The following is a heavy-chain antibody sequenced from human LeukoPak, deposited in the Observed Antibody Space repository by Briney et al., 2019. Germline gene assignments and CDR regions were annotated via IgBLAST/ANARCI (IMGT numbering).Heavy chain of an antibody. D-gene: IGHD3-3*01. CDR2: IYHSGST. Sequence: SETLSLTCAVSGYSISSGYYWGWIRQPLGKGLEWIGSIYHSGSTYYNPSLKSRVTISVDTSKNQFSLKLSSVTAADTAVYYCASLVQYGGIFGVDNYYFDYWGQGTLVTVSS. V-gene: IGHV4-38-2*01. CDR3: ASLVQYGGIFGVDNYYFDY. CDR1: GYSISSGYY. J-gene: IGHJ4*02.